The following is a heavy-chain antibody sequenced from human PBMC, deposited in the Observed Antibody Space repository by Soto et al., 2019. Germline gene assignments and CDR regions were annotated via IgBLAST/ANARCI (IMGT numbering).Heavy chain of an antibody. CDR3: AREYSSSRYFDY. V-gene: IGHV3-74*01. CDR2: INSDGSST. D-gene: IGHD6-13*01. CDR1: GFTFSNYW. Sequence: EVQLVESGGGLVQPGGSLRLSCAASGFTFSNYWMHWVRQAPGKGLVWVSRINSDGSSTSYADSVKGRFTISRDNAKNSLYLQMNSLRAEDTAVYYCAREYSSSRYFDYWGQGTLVTVSS. J-gene: IGHJ4*02.